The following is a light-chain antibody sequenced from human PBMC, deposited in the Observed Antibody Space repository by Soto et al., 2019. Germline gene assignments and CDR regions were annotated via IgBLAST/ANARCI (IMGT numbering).Light chain of an antibody. Sequence: QSALIQPASVSGCPGQSITISCTGTSSDVGGYNYVSWYQQHPGKAPKLMIYEVSNWPSGVSNRFSGSKSGNTASLTISGLQAEDEADYYCSSYTSSSTLNVFGTGTKVNVL. J-gene: IGLJ1*01. CDR1: SSDVGGYNY. CDR2: EVS. V-gene: IGLV2-14*01. CDR3: SSYTSSSTLNV.